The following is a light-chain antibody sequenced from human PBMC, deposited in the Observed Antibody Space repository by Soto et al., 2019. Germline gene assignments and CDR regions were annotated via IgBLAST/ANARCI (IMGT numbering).Light chain of an antibody. CDR1: SSNIGSNY. CDR3: AAWDASLSGHV. CDR2: RNN. V-gene: IGLV1-47*01. J-gene: IGLJ1*01. Sequence: QSVLTQPPSASGTPGQRVTISCSGSSSNIGSNYVFWFQQLQGTAPNLLIYRNNQRPSGVPDRFSGSKSVTSASLAISGLRSDDEADYYCAAWDASLSGHVFGTGTKVTVL.